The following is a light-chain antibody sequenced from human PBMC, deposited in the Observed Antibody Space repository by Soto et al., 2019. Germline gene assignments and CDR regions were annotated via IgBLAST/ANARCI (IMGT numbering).Light chain of an antibody. J-gene: IGKJ1*01. CDR1: QSISSY. Sequence: DIQMTQSPSSLSASVGDRVTITCRASQSISSYLNWYQQKPGKAPKLLIYAASSLQSGVPSRFSGSGSGTDFTLTISSLQPEDFETYYCQQSYSTPVTLAQGTNVDIK. V-gene: IGKV1-39*01. CDR3: QQSYSTPVT. CDR2: AAS.